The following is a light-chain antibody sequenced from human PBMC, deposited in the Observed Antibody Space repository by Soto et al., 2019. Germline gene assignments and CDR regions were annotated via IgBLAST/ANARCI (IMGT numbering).Light chain of an antibody. V-gene: IGLV2-14*01. CDR3: TSYTSGTTLLV. CDR1: NSDIGAYDY. CDR2: EVG. J-gene: IGLJ3*02. Sequence: QSALTQPASVSGSPGQSITISCTGTNSDIGAYDYVSWYQQHPGKAPKLLIYEVGHRPSGISNRFSGSKSGNTASLTVSGLQAEDEADYYCTSYTSGTTLLVFGGGTKLTVL.